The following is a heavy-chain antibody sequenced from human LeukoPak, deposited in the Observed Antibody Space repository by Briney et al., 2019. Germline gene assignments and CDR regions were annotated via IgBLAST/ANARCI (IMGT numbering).Heavy chain of an antibody. D-gene: IGHD3-22*01. CDR2: IYHSGST. V-gene: IGHV4-38-2*02. CDR3: ARVVPYGRSGYPLI. CDR1: GYSISSGYY. Sequence: SSETLSLTCTVSGYSISSGYYWDWIRQPPGKGLEWIGSIYHSGSTYYNPSLKSRVTMSIDTSKSQFSLKLSSVTAADTAVYYCARVVPYGRSGYPLIWGQGTLVTVSS. J-gene: IGHJ4*02.